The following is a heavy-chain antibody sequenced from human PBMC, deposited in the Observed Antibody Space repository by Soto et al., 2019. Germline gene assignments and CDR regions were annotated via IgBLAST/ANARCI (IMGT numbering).Heavy chain of an antibody. J-gene: IGHJ4*02. Sequence: QVQLQQWGAGLLKPSETLSLTCAVYGGSFSGYYWSWIRQPPGKGLEWIGEINQSGSTNYNPSLKRRVTIAVDTSKNPFSLKLIAVTAADTAVYYCARGGYVWGSYRPSRFDYWGQGTLVTVSS. CDR1: GGSFSGYY. CDR2: INQSGST. V-gene: IGHV4-34*01. D-gene: IGHD3-16*02. CDR3: ARGGYVWGSYRPSRFDY.